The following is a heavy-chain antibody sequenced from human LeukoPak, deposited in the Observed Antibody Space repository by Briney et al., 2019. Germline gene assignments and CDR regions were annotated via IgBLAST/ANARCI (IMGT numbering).Heavy chain of an antibody. V-gene: IGHV1-24*01. J-gene: IGHJ4*02. CDR1: GYTLTELS. D-gene: IGHD5-12*01. CDR3: AAVDIVATTYFDY. CDR2: FDPEDGET. Sequence: ASVKVSCKVSGYTLTELSMHWVRQAPGKGLEWMGGFDPEDGETIYAQKFQGRVTMPEDTSTDTAYMELSSLRSEDTAVYYCAAVDIVATTYFDYWGQGTLVTVSS.